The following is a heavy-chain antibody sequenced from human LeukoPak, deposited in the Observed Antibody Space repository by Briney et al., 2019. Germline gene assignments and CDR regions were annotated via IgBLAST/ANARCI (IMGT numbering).Heavy chain of an antibody. D-gene: IGHD3-10*01. V-gene: IGHV1-69*01. CDR3: ARGDHYYGSGSPYYYYYYMDV. Sequence: ASVKVSCKASGGTFSSYAISWVRQAPGQGLEWMGGIIPIFGTANYAQKFQGRVTITADESTGTAYMELSSLRSEDTAVYYCARGDHYYGSGSPYYYYYYMDVWGKGTTVTISS. CDR2: IIPIFGTA. CDR1: GGTFSSYA. J-gene: IGHJ6*03.